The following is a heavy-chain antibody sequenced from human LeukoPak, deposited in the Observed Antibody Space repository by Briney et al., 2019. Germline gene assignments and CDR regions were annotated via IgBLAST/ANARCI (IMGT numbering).Heavy chain of an antibody. CDR1: GFTFSSYG. Sequence: GGSLRLSCAASGFTFSSYGMHWVRQAPGKGLEWVAVIWYDGSNKYYADSVKGRFTISRDNSKNTLYLQMNSLRAEDTAVYYCARFCSSSWQRPIDYWGQGTLVTVSS. D-gene: IGHD6-13*01. CDR2: IWYDGSNK. V-gene: IGHV3-33*01. CDR3: ARFCSSSWQRPIDY. J-gene: IGHJ4*02.